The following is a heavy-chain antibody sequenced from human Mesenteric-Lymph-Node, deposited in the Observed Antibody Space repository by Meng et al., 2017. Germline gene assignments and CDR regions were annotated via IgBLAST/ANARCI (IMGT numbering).Heavy chain of an antibody. V-gene: IGHV4-38-2*02. D-gene: IGHD3-22*01. J-gene: IGHJ3*02. Sequence: SETLSLTCTVSGYSISSGYYWGWIRQPPGKGREWIGNIYHSGNTYYNPSLKSRVTISVDTSKNQFSLKLTSVTAADTAVYYCARGASSGSLLGAFDIWGQGTMVTVSS. CDR2: IYHSGNT. CDR3: ARGASSGSLLGAFDI. CDR1: GYSISSGYY.